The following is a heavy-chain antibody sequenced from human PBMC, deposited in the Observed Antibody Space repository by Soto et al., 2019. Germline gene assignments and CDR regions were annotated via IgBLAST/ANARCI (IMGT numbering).Heavy chain of an antibody. CDR2: IIPILGIA. J-gene: IGHJ4*02. CDR1: GGTFSIYT. Sequence: EASVKVSCKASGGTFSIYTIIWVRQAPGQGLEWMGRIIPILGIANYAQKFQGRVTITADKSTSTAYMELSSLRSEDTAVYYCARGKGYCSSTSCPRSFSQFDYWGQGTLVTVSS. V-gene: IGHV1-69*02. CDR3: ARGKGYCSSTSCPRSFSQFDY. D-gene: IGHD2-2*01.